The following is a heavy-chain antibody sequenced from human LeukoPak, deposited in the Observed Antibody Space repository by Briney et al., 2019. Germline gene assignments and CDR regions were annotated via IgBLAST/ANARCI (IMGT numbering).Heavy chain of an antibody. J-gene: IGHJ4*02. CDR1: GFTFSSYA. Sequence: PGGSLRLSCAASGFTFSSYAMNWVRQAPGKGLQWGSTIRGSGGSTYYADSVKGRFTISRDNSKNTLYLQMNSLRAEDTAVYYCAKGAVAGTLYFDYWGQETLVSVSS. V-gene: IGHV3-23*01. D-gene: IGHD6-19*01. CDR2: IRGSGGST. CDR3: AKGAVAGTLYFDY.